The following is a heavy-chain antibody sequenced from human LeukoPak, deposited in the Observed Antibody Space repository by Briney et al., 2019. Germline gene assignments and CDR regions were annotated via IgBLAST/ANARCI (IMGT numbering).Heavy chain of an antibody. D-gene: IGHD2-2*01. CDR2: ISGGGRPT. J-gene: IGHJ5*02. CDR3: AKGGYCSSTSCYVGWFDP. Sequence: PGGSLTLSCAASGFTFSSYVMNWVRQAPSKGLDWVSVISGGGRPTYYAGPVKGRFTISRDNSQTTSFLQMNRLRADDTAVYYCAKGGYCSSTSCYVGWFDPWGQGTLVTVSS. CDR1: GFTFSSYV. V-gene: IGHV3-23*01.